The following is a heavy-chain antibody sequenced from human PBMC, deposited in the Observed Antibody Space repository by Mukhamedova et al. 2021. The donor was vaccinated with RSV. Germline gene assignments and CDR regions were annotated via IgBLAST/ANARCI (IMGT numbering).Heavy chain of an antibody. V-gene: IGHV4-34*01. J-gene: IGHJ5*02. CDR3: ARGRGAYYYDSSGS. Sequence: HGGSTNYNPSLKSRVTISVDTSKNQFSLKLSSVTAADTAVYYCARGRGAYYYDSSGSWGQGTLDTVTS. D-gene: IGHD3-22*01. CDR2: HGGST.